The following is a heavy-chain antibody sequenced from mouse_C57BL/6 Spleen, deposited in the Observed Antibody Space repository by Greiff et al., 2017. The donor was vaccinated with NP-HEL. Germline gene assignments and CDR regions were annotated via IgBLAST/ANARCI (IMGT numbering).Heavy chain of an antibody. V-gene: IGHV2-2*01. D-gene: IGHD1-1*01. CDR3: ARDYGSSYCDY. J-gene: IGHJ2*01. CDR1: GFSFTSYG. Sequence: QVQLQQSGPGLVQPSQCLSLTCTASGFSFTSYGVHWVRQSPGKGLEWLGVIWSGGSTAYNAAFISRLSISKDNSNSQVFFKMNRLQADDTAIYYCARDYGSSYCDYWGQGTTLTVSS. CDR2: IWSGGST.